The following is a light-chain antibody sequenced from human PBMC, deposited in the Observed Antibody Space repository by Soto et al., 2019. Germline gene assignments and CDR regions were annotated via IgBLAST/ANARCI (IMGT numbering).Light chain of an antibody. CDR3: QQRINWPLT. CDR2: DTS. J-gene: IGKJ5*01. Sequence: EIVLTQSPATLSLSPGDRATLSCRASQSISKYLAWYQQKPGQAPRLLIYDTSGRAAGLPARFSGSGSGTDFTLTISSLEPEDFAVYYCQQRINWPLTFGQGTRLEF. V-gene: IGKV3-11*01. CDR1: QSISKY.